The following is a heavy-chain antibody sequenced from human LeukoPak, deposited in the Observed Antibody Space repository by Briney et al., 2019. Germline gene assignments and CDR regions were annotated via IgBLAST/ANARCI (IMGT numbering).Heavy chain of an antibody. CDR3: AKDLGSDSSGWSFDY. J-gene: IGHJ4*02. CDR1: GFTFSSYG. D-gene: IGHD6-19*01. Sequence: PGRSLRLSCAASGFTFSSYGMHWVSQDPGKGLEWVAVISYDGSNKYYADSVKGRFTISRDNSKNTLYLQMNSLRAEDTAVYYCAKDLGSDSSGWSFDYWGQGTLVTVSS. V-gene: IGHV3-30*18. CDR2: ISYDGSNK.